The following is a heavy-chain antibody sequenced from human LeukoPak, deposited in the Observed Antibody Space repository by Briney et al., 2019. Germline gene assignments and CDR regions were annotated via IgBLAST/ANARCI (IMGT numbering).Heavy chain of an antibody. Sequence: SETVSLTCTVSGGSISSYYWSWIRQPPGKGLEWIGYIYYSGSTNYNPSLKSRVTISVDTSKNQFSLKLSSVTAADTAVYYCARDSSGWYEDAFDIWGQGTMVTVSS. D-gene: IGHD6-19*01. CDR2: IYYSGST. V-gene: IGHV4-59*01. CDR3: ARDSSGWYEDAFDI. CDR1: GGSISSYY. J-gene: IGHJ3*02.